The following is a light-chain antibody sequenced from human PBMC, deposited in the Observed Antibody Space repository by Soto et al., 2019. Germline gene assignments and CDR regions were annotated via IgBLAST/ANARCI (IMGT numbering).Light chain of an antibody. V-gene: IGKV1-6*01. CDR1: QDIRSD. J-gene: IGKJ1*01. CDR2: AAS. CDR3: LQDNTYPWT. Sequence: AIQVTQSPSSLSASVGDRVTISCRASQDIRSDLCWYQQEPGKAPKMLIFAASNLQSGVPSRFSGNAYGTTFTLTISSLQPEDVATYYCLQDNTYPWTFGQGTKVDIK.